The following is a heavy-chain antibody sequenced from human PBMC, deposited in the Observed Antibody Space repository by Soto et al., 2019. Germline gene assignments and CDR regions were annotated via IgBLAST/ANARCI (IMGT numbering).Heavy chain of an antibody. CDR1: GGSISSSSYY. CDR2: IYYSGST. Sequence: PSETLSLTCTVSGGSISSSSYYWGWIRQPPGKGLEWIGSIYYSGSTYYNPSLKSRVTISVDTSKNQFSLKLSSVTAADTAVYYCARHLQQLGHDAFDIWGQGTMVTVSS. V-gene: IGHV4-39*01. J-gene: IGHJ3*02. CDR3: ARHLQQLGHDAFDI. D-gene: IGHD6-13*01.